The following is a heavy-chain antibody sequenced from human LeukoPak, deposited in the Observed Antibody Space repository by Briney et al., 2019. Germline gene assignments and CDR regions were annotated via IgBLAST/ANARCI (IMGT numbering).Heavy chain of an antibody. CDR3: ARANSLVFRGVITYFDS. Sequence: PGGSLRLSCAASEFTFRNYNMDWVPQAPGKGREWVSYISSGSSHKEYADSMKGVFTMSRDNAKNSLYLQMNRLRDEDTAVYFCARANSLVFRGVITYFDSWGQGTLVTVSS. CDR2: ISSGSSHK. CDR1: EFTFRNYN. V-gene: IGHV3-48*02. J-gene: IGHJ4*02. D-gene: IGHD3-10*01.